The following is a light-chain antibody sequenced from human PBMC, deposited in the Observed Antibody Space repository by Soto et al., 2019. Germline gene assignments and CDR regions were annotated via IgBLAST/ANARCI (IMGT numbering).Light chain of an antibody. V-gene: IGLV2-18*02. CDR2: EVS. CDR1: SSVVGSYNR. J-gene: IGLJ1*01. Sequence: QSVLTQPPSVSGSPGQSVAISCTGTSSVVGSYNRVSWYQQPPGTAPKVMIYEVSNRPSGVPGRFSGSKSGNTASLTISGLQAEDEADYYCSSYTSSNTYVFGTGTKVTVL. CDR3: SSYTSSNTYV.